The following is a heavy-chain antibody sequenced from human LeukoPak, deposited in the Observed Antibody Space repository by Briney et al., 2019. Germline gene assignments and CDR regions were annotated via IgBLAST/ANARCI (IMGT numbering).Heavy chain of an antibody. Sequence: PSETLSLTCTVSGGSISSSSYYWGWIRQPPGKGLEWIGSIYYSGSTYYNPSLKSRVTISVDTSKNQFSLKLSSVTAADTAVYYCARRMITFGGVIVMGYFDYWGQGTLVTVSS. CDR1: GGSISSSSYY. V-gene: IGHV4-39*01. D-gene: IGHD3-16*02. CDR3: ARRMITFGGVIVMGYFDY. J-gene: IGHJ4*02. CDR2: IYYSGST.